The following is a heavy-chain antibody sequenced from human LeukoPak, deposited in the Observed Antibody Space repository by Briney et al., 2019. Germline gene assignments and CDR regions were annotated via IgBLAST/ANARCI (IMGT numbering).Heavy chain of an antibody. Sequence: ASVKVSCKVSGYTLTELSMHWVRQAPGKGLEWMGGFDPEDGETIYAQKFQGRVAMTEDTSTDTAYMELSSLRSEDTAVYYCATTGRTRDYFDYWGQGTLVTVSS. CDR1: GYTLTELS. D-gene: IGHD1-14*01. CDR2: FDPEDGET. J-gene: IGHJ4*02. CDR3: ATTGRTRDYFDY. V-gene: IGHV1-24*01.